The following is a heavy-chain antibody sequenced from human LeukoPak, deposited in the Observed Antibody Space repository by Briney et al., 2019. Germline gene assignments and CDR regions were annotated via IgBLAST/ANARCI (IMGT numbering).Heavy chain of an antibody. V-gene: IGHV1-8*01. Sequence: GASVKVSCKASGYTFTSYDINWVRQATGQGLEWMGWMNPGSGNTGYAQKFQGRVTMTRNTFISTAYMELSSLRSEDTAVYYCARAVGSYTMFDPWGQGTLVTVSP. CDR1: GYTFTSYD. CDR3: ARAVGSYTMFDP. J-gene: IGHJ5*02. CDR2: MNPGSGNT. D-gene: IGHD3-10*01.